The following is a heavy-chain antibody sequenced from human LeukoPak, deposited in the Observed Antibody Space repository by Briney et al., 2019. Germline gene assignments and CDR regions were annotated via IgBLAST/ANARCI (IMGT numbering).Heavy chain of an antibody. CDR1: GFTFSSYG. CDR2: ISYDGSNK. Sequence: GGSLRLSCAASGFTFSSYGMHWVRQAPCKGLEWVAVISYDGSNKYYADSVKGRFTISRDNSKNTLYLQMNSLRAEDTAVYYCARVTYGDYGFDYWGQGTLVTVSS. J-gene: IGHJ4*02. CDR3: ARVTYGDYGFDY. V-gene: IGHV3-30*03. D-gene: IGHD4-17*01.